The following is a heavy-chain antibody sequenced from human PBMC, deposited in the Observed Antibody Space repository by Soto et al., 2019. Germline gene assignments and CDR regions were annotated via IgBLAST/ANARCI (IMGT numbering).Heavy chain of an antibody. V-gene: IGHV4-31*03. J-gene: IGHJ4*02. CDR2: IYYSGSTYYN. CDR1: GGSISSGGYY. CDR3: ARTPLL. D-gene: IGHD1-26*01. Sequence: QVQLQESGPGLVKPSQTLSLTCTVSGGSISSGGYYWSWIRQHPGTGLEWIGYIYYSGSTYYNYYNPSLKSRVTISVDTSKNQFSLKLSSVTAADTAVYYCARTPLLWGQGTLVTVSS.